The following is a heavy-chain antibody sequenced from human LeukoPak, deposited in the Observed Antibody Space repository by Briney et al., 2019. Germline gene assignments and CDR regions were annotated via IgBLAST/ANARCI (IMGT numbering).Heavy chain of an antibody. CDR1: GFTFNNYA. D-gene: IGHD1-14*01. CDR3: ARDPQFPDNYYYYMDV. CDR2: ISYDGRSK. V-gene: IGHV3-30*04. J-gene: IGHJ6*03. Sequence: PGGSLRLSCASSGFTFNNYAMHWVRQAPGKGLEWVALISYDGRSKYYADSVKGRFTSSRDNSKNTLYLQMNSLRPEDTAVYYCARDPQFPDNYYYYMDVWGKGTTVTVSS.